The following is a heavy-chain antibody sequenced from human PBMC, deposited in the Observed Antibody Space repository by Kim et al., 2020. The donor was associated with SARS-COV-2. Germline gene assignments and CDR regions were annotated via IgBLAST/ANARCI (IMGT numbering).Heavy chain of an antibody. CDR3: AKDPSGRYRGWFDP. Sequence: ADSVKGRFTISRDNAKNSLYLQMNSLRAEDTALYYCAKDPSGRYRGWFDPWGQGTLVTVSS. V-gene: IGHV3-9*01. J-gene: IGHJ5*02. D-gene: IGHD1-26*01.